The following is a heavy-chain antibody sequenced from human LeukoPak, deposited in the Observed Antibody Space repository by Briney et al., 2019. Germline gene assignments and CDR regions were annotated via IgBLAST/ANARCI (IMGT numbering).Heavy chain of an antibody. Sequence: ASVKVSCKASGYTFTSYDINWVRQATGQGLEWMGIINPSGGSTSYAQKFQGRVTMTRDMSTSTVYMELSSLRSEDTAVYYCTRDTTTRMPRTMVYWGQGTLVTVSS. CDR2: INPSGGST. V-gene: IGHV1-46*01. CDR1: GYTFTSYD. D-gene: IGHD3-10*01. J-gene: IGHJ4*02. CDR3: TRDTTTRMPRTMVY.